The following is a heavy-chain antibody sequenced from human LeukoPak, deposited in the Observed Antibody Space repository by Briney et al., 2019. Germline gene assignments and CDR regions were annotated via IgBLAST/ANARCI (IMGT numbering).Heavy chain of an antibody. Sequence: GGSLRLSCAASGFTFSSYAMHWVRQAPGKGLEWVAVISYDGNNKYYADSVKGRFTISRDNSKNTLYLQTNSLRAEDTAVYYCARGSQGLRWDYFDYWGQGTLVTVSS. CDR1: GFTFSSYA. V-gene: IGHV3-30-3*01. J-gene: IGHJ4*02. CDR3: ARGSQGLRWDYFDY. D-gene: IGHD4-23*01. CDR2: ISYDGNNK.